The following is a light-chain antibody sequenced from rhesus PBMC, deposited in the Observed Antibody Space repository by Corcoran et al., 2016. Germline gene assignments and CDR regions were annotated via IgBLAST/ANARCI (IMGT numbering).Light chain of an antibody. V-gene: IGKV1S9*01. CDR2: RSS. J-gene: IGKJ4*01. CDR1: QSLSNY. CDR3: QQGYSYPLT. Sequence: DIQMTQSPSSLSASVGDRVTITCQASQSLSNYLNWYQQKTGKIPKLLNYRSSSLQIGIPSRFSGSGSGTDVTLTSSSLQPEDFATYYCQQGYSYPLTFGGGTKVELK.